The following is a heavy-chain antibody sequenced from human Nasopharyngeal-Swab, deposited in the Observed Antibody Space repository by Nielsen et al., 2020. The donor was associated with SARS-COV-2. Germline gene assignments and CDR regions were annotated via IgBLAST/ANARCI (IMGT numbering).Heavy chain of an antibody. CDR2: IIPIFGTA. V-gene: IGHV1-69*13. J-gene: IGHJ6*03. Sequence: SVKVSCKASGGTFSSYAICWVRQAPGQGLEWMGGIIPIFGTANYAQKFQGRVTITADESTSTAYMELSSLRSEDTAVYYCARGFIQLLHPYYYYYMDVWGKGTTVTVSS. CDR1: GGTFSSYA. CDR3: ARGFIQLLHPYYYYYMDV. D-gene: IGHD2-2*01.